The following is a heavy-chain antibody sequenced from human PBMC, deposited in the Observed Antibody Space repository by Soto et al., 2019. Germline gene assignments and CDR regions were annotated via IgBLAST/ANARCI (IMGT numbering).Heavy chain of an antibody. Sequence: PGGSLRLSCAASGFTFSSYAMSWVRQAPGKGLEWVSAISGSGGSTYYADSVKGRFTISRDNSKNTLYLQMNSLRAEDTAVYYCAKDSPKPVAANFHFDYWGQGTLVTVSS. CDR2: ISGSGGST. CDR3: AKDSPKPVAANFHFDY. J-gene: IGHJ4*02. D-gene: IGHD2-15*01. CDR1: GFTFSSYA. V-gene: IGHV3-23*01.